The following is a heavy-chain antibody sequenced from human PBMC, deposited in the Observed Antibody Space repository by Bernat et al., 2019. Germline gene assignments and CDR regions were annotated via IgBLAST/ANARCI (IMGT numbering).Heavy chain of an antibody. J-gene: IGHJ3*02. CDR2: ISYDGSNK. Sequence: QVQLVESGGGVVQPGRSLRLSCAASGFTFSSYAMHWVRQAPGKGLEWVAVISYDGSNKYYADSVKGRFTISRDNSKNTLYLQMNSLRAEDTAVYYCARTFRLRYFDSAGAFDIWGQGTMVTVSS. CDR1: GFTFSSYA. V-gene: IGHV3-30*07. D-gene: IGHD3-9*01. CDR3: ARTFRLRYFDSAGAFDI.